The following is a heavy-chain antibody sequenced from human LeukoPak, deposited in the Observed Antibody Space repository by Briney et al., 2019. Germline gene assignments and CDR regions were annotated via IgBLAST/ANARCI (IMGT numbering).Heavy chain of an antibody. V-gene: IGHV1-2*06. J-gene: IGHJ4*02. D-gene: IGHD5-12*01. Sequence: ASVKVSCKASGYTFTGYYVHWVRQAPGQGLEWMGRIHPNSGGTNYAQKFQGRVTMTRDTSISTAYMELSGLRSDDTAVYYCAYSTSGYDYYWGQGTLATVSS. CDR2: IHPNSGGT. CDR3: AYSTSGYDYY. CDR1: GYTFTGYY.